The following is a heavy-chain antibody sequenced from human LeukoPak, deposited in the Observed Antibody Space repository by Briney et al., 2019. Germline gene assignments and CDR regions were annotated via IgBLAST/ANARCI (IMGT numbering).Heavy chain of an antibody. D-gene: IGHD6-25*01. J-gene: IGHJ6*02. CDR3: ARQGYSSGAGYYYYGMDV. CDR2: IYYTGST. CDR1: GGSIRSSYYY. Sequence: SETLSLTCTVSGGSIRSSYYYWGWIRQPPGKGLEWIGSIYYTGSTYYNPSLKSRVTISVDTSKNHFSLSLSSVTATDTAVYYCARQGYSSGAGYYYYGMDVWGQGTTVTVSS. V-gene: IGHV4-39*01.